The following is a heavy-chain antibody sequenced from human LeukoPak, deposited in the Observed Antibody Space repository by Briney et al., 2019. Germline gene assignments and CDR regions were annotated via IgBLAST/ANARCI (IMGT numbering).Heavy chain of an antibody. D-gene: IGHD3-3*01. Sequence: SETLSLTCTVSGGSLSSDYWSWLRQPAGKGLEWIGRIYSSGSTNYNPSLKSRVTMSVDPSKNQFSLKLSSVTAADTAVYYCVGWSATRIDYWGQGTLVTVSS. CDR1: GGSLSSDY. V-gene: IGHV4-4*07. J-gene: IGHJ4*02. CDR3: VGWSATRIDY. CDR2: IYSSGST.